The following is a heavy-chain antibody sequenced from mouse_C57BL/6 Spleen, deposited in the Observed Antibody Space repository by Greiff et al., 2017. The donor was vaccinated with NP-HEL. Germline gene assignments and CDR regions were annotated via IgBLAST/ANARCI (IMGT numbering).Heavy chain of an antibody. CDR2: IRNKANGYTT. Sequence: EVMLVESGGGLVQPGGSLSLSCAASGFTFTDYYMSWVRQPPGKALEWLGFIRNKANGYTTEYSASVKGRFTISRDNSQSILYLQMNALRAEDSATYYCARSFYYYGSSYSYWYFDVWGTGTTVTVSS. V-gene: IGHV7-3*01. D-gene: IGHD1-1*01. J-gene: IGHJ1*03. CDR1: GFTFTDYY. CDR3: ARSFYYYGSSYSYWYFDV.